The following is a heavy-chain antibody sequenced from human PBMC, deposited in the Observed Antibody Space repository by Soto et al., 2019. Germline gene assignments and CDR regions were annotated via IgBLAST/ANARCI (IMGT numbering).Heavy chain of an antibody. V-gene: IGHV3-9*01. Sequence: EVQLVESGGGLVQPGRSLRLSCAASGFTFDDYAMHWVRQAPGKGLEWVSGISWNSGSIGYADSVKGRFTISRDNAKNSLYLQMNSLRAEDTALYYCAKVVAVAGMQFNDAFDIWGQGTMVTVSS. CDR2: ISWNSGSI. CDR1: GFTFDDYA. CDR3: AKVVAVAGMQFNDAFDI. J-gene: IGHJ3*02. D-gene: IGHD6-19*01.